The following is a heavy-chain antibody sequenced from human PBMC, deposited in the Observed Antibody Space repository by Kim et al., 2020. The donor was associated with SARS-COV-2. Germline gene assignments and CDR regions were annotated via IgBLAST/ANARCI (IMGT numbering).Heavy chain of an antibody. D-gene: IGHD4-17*01. CDR1: GYTFTSYT. CDR3: ARVSGDYGGEGELDY. J-gene: IGHJ4*02. CDR2: INAGNGNT. V-gene: IGHV1-3*01. Sequence: ASVKVSCKASGYTFTSYTMHWVRQAPGQRLEWMGWINAGNGNTKYSQKFQGRVTVTRDTSATTAYMELSSLRSEDTAVYYCARVSGDYGGEGELDYWGQG.